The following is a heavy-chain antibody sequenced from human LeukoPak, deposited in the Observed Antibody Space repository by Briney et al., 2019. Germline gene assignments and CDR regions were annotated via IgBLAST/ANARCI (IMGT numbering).Heavy chain of an antibody. J-gene: IGHJ4*02. D-gene: IGHD6-6*01. CDR3: ARDGYSSSSIDY. V-gene: IGHV3-33*08. Sequence: GGSLRLSCAASGFTFSGYGMHWVRQAPGKGLEWVAVIWYDGSNKYYADSVKGRFTISRDNSKNTLYLQMNSLRAEDTAVYYCARDGYSSSSIDYWGQGTLVTVSS. CDR1: GFTFSGYG. CDR2: IWYDGSNK.